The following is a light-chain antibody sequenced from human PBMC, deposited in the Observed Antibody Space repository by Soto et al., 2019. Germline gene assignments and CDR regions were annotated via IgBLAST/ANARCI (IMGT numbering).Light chain of an antibody. V-gene: IGLV1-51*01. CDR1: SSNIGNNY. CDR3: GTWDDSLNGVI. CDR2: DNN. Sequence: QSVLTQPPSVSAAPGQKVTISCSGSSSNIGNNYVSWYQQLPGTAPKLLIYDNNKRPSGIPDRFSGSKSGTSATLGITGLQTGDEADYYCGTWDDSLNGVIFGGGTKLTV. J-gene: IGLJ2*01.